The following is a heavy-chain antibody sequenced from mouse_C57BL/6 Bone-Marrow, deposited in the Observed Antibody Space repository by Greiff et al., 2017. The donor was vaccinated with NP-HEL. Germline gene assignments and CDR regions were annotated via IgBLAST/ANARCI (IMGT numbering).Heavy chain of an antibody. CDR3: ARAYYYGSSYSWFAY. V-gene: IGHV5-4*01. CDR1: GFTFSSYA. D-gene: IGHD1-1*01. J-gene: IGHJ3*01. CDR2: ISDGGSYT. Sequence: EVQLVESGGGLVKPGGSLKLSCAASGFTFSSYAMSWVRKTPEKRLEWVATISDGGSYTYYPDNVKGRFTISRDNAKNNLYLQMSHLKSEDTAMYYCARAYYYGSSYSWFAYWGQGTLVTVSA.